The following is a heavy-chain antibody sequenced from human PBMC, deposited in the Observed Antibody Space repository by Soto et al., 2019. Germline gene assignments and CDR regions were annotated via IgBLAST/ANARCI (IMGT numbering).Heavy chain of an antibody. Sequence: SETLSLTCTVSGGSISSGGYYWSWIRQHPGKGLEWIGYIYYSGSTYYNPSLKSRVTISVDTPKNQFSLKLSSVTAADTAVYYCARDLRNWFDPWGQGTLVTVSS. CDR2: IYYSGST. V-gene: IGHV4-31*03. CDR3: ARDLRNWFDP. J-gene: IGHJ5*02. CDR1: GGSISSGGYY.